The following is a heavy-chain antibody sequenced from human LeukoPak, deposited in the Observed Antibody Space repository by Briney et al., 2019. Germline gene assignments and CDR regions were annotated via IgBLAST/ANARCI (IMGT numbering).Heavy chain of an antibody. J-gene: IGHJ4*02. CDR2: MNDDGSGT. V-gene: IGHV3-74*01. Sequence: GGSLRLSCAASGFTFDDYAMHWVRRAPGKGLEWIARMNDDGSGTSYADSVRGRFAISRDTAKNSVYLQMSSLRVEDTAVYYCATVFDSWGQGTLVTVSS. CDR3: ATVFDS. CDR1: GFTFDDYA.